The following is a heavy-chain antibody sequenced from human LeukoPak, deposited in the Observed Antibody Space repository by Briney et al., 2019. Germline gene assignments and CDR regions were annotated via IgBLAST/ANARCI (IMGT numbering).Heavy chain of an antibody. CDR1: GYTFTSYD. D-gene: IGHD3-9*01. J-gene: IGHJ2*01. Sequence: ASVKVSCKASGYTFTSYDINWVRQATGQGLEWMGWMNPNSGNTGYAQKFQGRVTMTRNTSISTAYMELSSLRSEDTAVYYCATDILTGYYLQKRHWYFDLWGRGTLVTVSS. V-gene: IGHV1-8*01. CDR3: ATDILTGYYLQKRHWYFDL. CDR2: MNPNSGNT.